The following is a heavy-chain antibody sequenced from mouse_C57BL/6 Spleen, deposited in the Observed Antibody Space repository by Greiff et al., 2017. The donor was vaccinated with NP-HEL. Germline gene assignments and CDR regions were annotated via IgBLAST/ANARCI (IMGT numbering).Heavy chain of an antibody. CDR3: ARDEAGNAWFAY. J-gene: IGHJ3*01. D-gene: IGHD4-1*01. CDR2: INYDGSST. Sequence: EVKVEESEGGLVQPGSSMKLSCTASGFTFSDYYMAWVRQVPEKGLEWVANINYDGSSTYYLDSLKSRFIISRDNAKNILYLQMSSLKSEDTATYYCARDEAGNAWFAYWGQGTLVTVSA. CDR1: GFTFSDYY. V-gene: IGHV5-16*01.